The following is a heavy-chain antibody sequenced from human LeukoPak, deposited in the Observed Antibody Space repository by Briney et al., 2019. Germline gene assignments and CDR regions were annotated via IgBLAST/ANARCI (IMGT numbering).Heavy chain of an antibody. CDR1: GGSISSSAYY. D-gene: IGHD3-16*01. CDR2: IYYSGST. J-gene: IGHJ6*03. Sequence: SETLSLTCSVSGGSISSSAYYWGWIRQPPGKGLEWIGTIYYSGSTYYNPSLKSRVTMSVDTSKNHFSLKLSSVTAADTAVYYCARRPYYHMDVWGKGTTVTVSS. CDR3: ARRPYYHMDV. V-gene: IGHV4-39*02.